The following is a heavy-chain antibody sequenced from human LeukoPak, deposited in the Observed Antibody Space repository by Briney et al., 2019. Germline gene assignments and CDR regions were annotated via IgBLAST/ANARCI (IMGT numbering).Heavy chain of an antibody. V-gene: IGHV3-74*01. CDR1: GFTLENTW. J-gene: IGHJ3*01. D-gene: IGHD2-15*01. CDR3: GSGCIGSVCYGRI. Sequence: GGSLRLSCAASGFTLENTWMHWVRQAPGKGLMWVSYINPDGSSTNYADSLKGRFTISRDNAKDTVFLEMNSLGVEDTAVYYCGSGCIGSVCYGRIWGQGTMVTVSS. CDR2: INPDGSST.